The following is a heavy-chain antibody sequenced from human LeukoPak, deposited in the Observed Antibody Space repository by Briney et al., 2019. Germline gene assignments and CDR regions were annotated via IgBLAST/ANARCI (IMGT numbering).Heavy chain of an antibody. D-gene: IGHD2-8*02. CDR1: GFPVKTYD. V-gene: IGHV3-20*04. CDR3: AREGGPLTGVLDAFDL. CDR2: IDWEGGRT. Sequence: PGGSLRLSCEASGFPVKTYDMGWVRQAPGKGLEWVAGIDWEGGRTGFAESVKGRFTISRDTVRNFLYLEVNSLRAEDTALYFCAREGGPLTGVLDAFDLWGQGTMVIVSS. J-gene: IGHJ3*01.